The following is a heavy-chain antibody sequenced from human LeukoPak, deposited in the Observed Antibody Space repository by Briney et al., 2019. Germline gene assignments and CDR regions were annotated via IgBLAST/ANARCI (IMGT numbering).Heavy chain of an antibody. Sequence: ASVKVSCKASGYTFTNYAVHWVRQAPGQSLEWMGWFNGGSGNTKYSQKFQGRVTIARDTSASTAYMELSSLRSEDTAVYYCARVGAAAGPYYFDYWGQGTLVTVSS. CDR3: ARVGAAAGPYYFDY. CDR1: GYTFTNYA. J-gene: IGHJ4*02. CDR2: FNGGSGNT. D-gene: IGHD6-13*01. V-gene: IGHV1-3*01.